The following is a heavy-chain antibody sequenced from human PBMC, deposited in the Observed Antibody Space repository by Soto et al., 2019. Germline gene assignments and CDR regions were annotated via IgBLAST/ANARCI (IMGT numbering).Heavy chain of an antibody. CDR2: ISGRGGNT. CDR3: AKEGSSRGGAFDI. J-gene: IGHJ3*02. Sequence: EVQLLESGGGLVQPGGSLRLSCAASGFTFSSYAMSWVRQAPGKGLEWVSAISGRGGNTYYADSVKGRFTISRDNSKHTLYLQMNSLRAEDTAVYYCAKEGSSRGGAFDIWGQGTMVTVSS. D-gene: IGHD6-13*01. V-gene: IGHV3-23*01. CDR1: GFTFSSYA.